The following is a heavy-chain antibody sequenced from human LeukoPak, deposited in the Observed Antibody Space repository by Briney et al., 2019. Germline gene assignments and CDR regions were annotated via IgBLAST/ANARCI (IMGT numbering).Heavy chain of an antibody. V-gene: IGHV1-46*01. CDR2: INPSGDTT. J-gene: IGHJ4*02. D-gene: IGHD3-3*01. CDR1: GYTFTRYY. Sequence: ASVKVSCMASGYTFTRYYMHWVRQAPGQGPEWMGVINPSGDTTTYAQKFQDRVTMTRDTSTSTVYMELSNLRSEDTAVYYCARPRMESLSRMPYDYWGQGTAVTVSS. CDR3: ARPRMESLSRMPYDY.